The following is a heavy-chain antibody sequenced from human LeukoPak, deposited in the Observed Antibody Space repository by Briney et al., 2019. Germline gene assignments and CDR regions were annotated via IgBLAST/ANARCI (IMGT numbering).Heavy chain of an antibody. CDR1: GYTFTGYY. Sequence: ASVTVSCKASGYTFTGYYMHWVRQAPGQGLEWMGWINPNSGGTNYAQKFQGRVTMTRDTSISTAYMELSRLRSDDTAVYYCARERQQLVQDYYYYGMDVWGQGTTVTVSS. V-gene: IGHV1-2*02. CDR3: ARERQQLVQDYYYYGMDV. J-gene: IGHJ6*02. D-gene: IGHD6-13*01. CDR2: INPNSGGT.